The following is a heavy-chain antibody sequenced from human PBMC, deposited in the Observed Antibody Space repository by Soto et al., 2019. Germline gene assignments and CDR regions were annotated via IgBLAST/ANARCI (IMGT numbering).Heavy chain of an antibody. CDR3: ARGPGGFGDFSLDY. V-gene: IGHV4-31*03. Sequence: SETLSLTCTVSGASINSGGYYWNWVRLLPGRGLEWIGYIYFTGNTYYNPSLESRVTISVDTSKNKFSLKLSSVTAADTAVYYCARGPGGFGDFSLDYWGQGTLVTVSS. J-gene: IGHJ4*02. CDR2: IYFTGNT. D-gene: IGHD3-10*01. CDR1: GASINSGGYY.